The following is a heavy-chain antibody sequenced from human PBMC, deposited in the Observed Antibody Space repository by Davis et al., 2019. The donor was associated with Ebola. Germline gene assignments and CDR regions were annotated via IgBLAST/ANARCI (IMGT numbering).Heavy chain of an antibody. CDR2: ISGSGGST. CDR3: AKDWGYSFDY. V-gene: IGHV3-23*01. CDR1: GFTVSSNY. Sequence: GESLKISCAASGFTVSSNYMSWVRQAPGKGLEWVSAISGSGGSTYYADSVKGRFTISRDNSKNTLYLQMNSLRAEDTAVYYCAKDWGYSFDYWGQGTLVTVSS. J-gene: IGHJ4*02. D-gene: IGHD3-16*01.